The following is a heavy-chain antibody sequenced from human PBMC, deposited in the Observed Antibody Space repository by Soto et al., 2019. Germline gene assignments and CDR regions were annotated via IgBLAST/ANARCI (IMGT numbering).Heavy chain of an antibody. CDR2: ISSSSSTI. CDR3: ARDYYKYYDSSGYYRSPAY. V-gene: IGHV3-48*01. Sequence: PVGSLRLSCAASGFTFSSYSMNWVRQAPGKGLEWVSYISSSSSTIYYADSVKGRFTISRENAKNSLYLQMNSLRAEDTAVYYCARDYYKYYDSSGYYRSPAYWGQGTLVTVSS. CDR1: GFTFSSYS. J-gene: IGHJ4*02. D-gene: IGHD3-22*01.